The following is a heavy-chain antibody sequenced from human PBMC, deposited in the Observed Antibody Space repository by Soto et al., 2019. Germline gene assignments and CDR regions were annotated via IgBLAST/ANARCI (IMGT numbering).Heavy chain of an antibody. CDR2: INQDGRDR. V-gene: IGHV3-7*01. D-gene: IGHD4-17*01. J-gene: IGHJ4*02. CDR3: ATLSYGQLRYFDN. CDR1: KFTFGDYW. Sequence: GGSLRLSCAVPKFTFGDYWTSWVRQAPGKGLEWISNINQDGRDRNCADSVKGRFTNSRDSADNSMYLQMNSLRAEDTAVYYCATLSYGQLRYFDNWGQGVLVPVS.